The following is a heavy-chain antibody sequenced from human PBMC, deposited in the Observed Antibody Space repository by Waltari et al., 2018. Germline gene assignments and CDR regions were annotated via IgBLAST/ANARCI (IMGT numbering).Heavy chain of an antibody. CDR1: GYTFTSYD. CDR2: MNPNSGNT. J-gene: IGHJ6*03. D-gene: IGHD3-3*01. CDR3: ARGAPPGWSGYQYNYYYYYMDV. Sequence: QVQLVQSGAEVKKPGASVKVSCKASGYTFTSYDINWVRQATGQGLEWMGWMNPNSGNTGYAQKFQGRVTMTRNTSISTAYMELSSLRSEDTAVYYCARGAPPGWSGYQYNYYYYYMDVWGKGTTVTVSS. V-gene: IGHV1-8*01.